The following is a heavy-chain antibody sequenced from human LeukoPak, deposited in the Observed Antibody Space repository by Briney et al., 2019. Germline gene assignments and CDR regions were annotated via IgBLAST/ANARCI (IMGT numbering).Heavy chain of an antibody. J-gene: IGHJ4*02. V-gene: IGHV4-59*01. D-gene: IGHD2-2*01. CDR1: GGSISSYY. CDR2: IYYSGST. CDR3: ARPKGGYCSSTSCLSYFDY. Sequence: SETLSLTCTVSGGSISSYYWSWIRQPPGKGLEWIGYIYYSGSTNYNPSLKSRVTISVDTSKNQFSLKLSSVTAADTAVYYCARPKGGYCSSTSCLSYFDYWGQGTLVTVSS.